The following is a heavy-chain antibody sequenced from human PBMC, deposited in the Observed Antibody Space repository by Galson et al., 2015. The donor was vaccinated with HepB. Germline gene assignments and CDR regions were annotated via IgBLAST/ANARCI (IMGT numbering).Heavy chain of an antibody. Sequence: SVKVSCKASGYTFIDYYMHWVRQAPGQGLEWMGWIHPNSGGTNYAQKFQGRVTMTRDTSISTAYMELSRLRSDDTAVYYCATSGGYYYYYMDVWGKGTTVTVSS. CDR3: ATSGGYYYYYMDV. CDR1: GYTFIDYY. V-gene: IGHV1-2*02. CDR2: IHPNSGGT. J-gene: IGHJ6*03. D-gene: IGHD3-16*01.